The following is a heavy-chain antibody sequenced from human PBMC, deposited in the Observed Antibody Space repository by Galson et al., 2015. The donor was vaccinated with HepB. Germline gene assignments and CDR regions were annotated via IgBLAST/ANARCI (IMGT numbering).Heavy chain of an antibody. J-gene: IGHJ6*02. V-gene: IGHV1-3*01. CDR2: IDAGSGST. Sequence: SVKVSCKASGYTFSSYALYWVRQASGQGLEWMGWIDAGSGSTKYSQGFQGRVTITRDTSASTASMELSRLRSEDTAVYYCARGGEAVAGTSYYYGMDVWGQGTTVTVSS. CDR3: ARGGEAVAGTSYYYGMDV. D-gene: IGHD6-19*01. CDR1: GYTFSSYA.